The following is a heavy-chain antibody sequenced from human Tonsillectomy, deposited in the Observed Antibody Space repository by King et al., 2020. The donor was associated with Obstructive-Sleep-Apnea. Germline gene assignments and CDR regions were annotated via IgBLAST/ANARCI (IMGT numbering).Heavy chain of an antibody. V-gene: IGHV4-39*07. CDR1: GVSIRSSSYY. CDR3: ARGWGSFDY. J-gene: IGHJ4*02. Sequence: LQLQESGPGLVKPSETLSLTCTVSGVSIRSSSYYWGWIRQPPGKGLEWIGSIYYSGNTYYNPSLKSRVTISIDTSKNQFSLKLSSVTAADTAVYYCARGWGSFDYWGQGTRVTVPS. D-gene: IGHD3-16*01. CDR2: IYYSGNT.